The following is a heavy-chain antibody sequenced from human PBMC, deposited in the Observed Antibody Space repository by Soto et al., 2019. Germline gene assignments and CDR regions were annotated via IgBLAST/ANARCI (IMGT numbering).Heavy chain of an antibody. CDR3: AREDSIIIPAVSDF. D-gene: IGHD2-2*01. CDR1: GFTFNNYG. Sequence: GGSLRLSCVVSGFTFNNYGINWVRQAPGKGLEWVSTVSKSDYTYYSDSVKGRFTISRDNAKNTVSLQMNTLRAEDTAVYYCAREDSIIIPAVSDFWGQGTLVTVSS. V-gene: IGHV3-21*04. J-gene: IGHJ4*02. CDR2: VSKSDYT.